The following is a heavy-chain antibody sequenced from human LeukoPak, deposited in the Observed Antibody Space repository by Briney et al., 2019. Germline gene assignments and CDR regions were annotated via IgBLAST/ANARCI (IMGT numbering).Heavy chain of an antibody. CDR1: GFTFSSYA. CDR2: ISYDGRNK. Sequence: GGSLRLSCAASGFTFSSYAMHWVRQAPGKGLEWVAVISYDGRNKYYADSVKGRFTISRDSAKNSLYLQMNSLRDDDTAVYYCVRDQFYAFDVWGQGTMVTVSS. CDR3: VRDQFYAFDV. J-gene: IGHJ3*01. V-gene: IGHV3-30*04.